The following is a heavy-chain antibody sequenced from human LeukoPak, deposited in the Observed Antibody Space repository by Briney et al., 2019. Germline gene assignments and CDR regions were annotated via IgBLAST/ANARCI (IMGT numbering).Heavy chain of an antibody. V-gene: IGHV3-30-3*01. CDR2: TSYDGSIK. Sequence: GGSLRLSCAASGFTFSSYAMHWVRQAPGKGLEWVAVTSYDGSIKKYADSVKGRFTISRDNSKNTLFLQMNSLRPEDTALYYCAREITIFGVVIQRYDAFDIWGQGTMVTVSS. CDR1: GFTFSSYA. CDR3: AREITIFGVVIQRYDAFDI. D-gene: IGHD3-3*01. J-gene: IGHJ3*02.